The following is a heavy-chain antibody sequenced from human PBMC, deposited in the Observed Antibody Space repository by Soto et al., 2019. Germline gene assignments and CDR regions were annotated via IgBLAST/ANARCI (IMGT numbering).Heavy chain of an antibody. J-gene: IGHJ6*02. V-gene: IGHV4-34*01. CDR1: GGSFSGYY. CDR3: AGWRGRSRTPYGMDV. CDR2: INHSGST. D-gene: IGHD3-3*01. Sequence: LSLTCAVYGGSFSGYYWSWIRQPPGKGLEWIGEINHSGSTNYNPSLKSRVTISVDTSKNQFSLKLSSVTAADTAVYYCAGWRGRSRTPYGMDVWGQGTTVTVSS.